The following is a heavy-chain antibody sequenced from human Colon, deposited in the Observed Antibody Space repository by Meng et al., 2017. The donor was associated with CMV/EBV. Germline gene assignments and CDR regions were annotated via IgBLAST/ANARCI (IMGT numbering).Heavy chain of an antibody. Sequence: VKLVQAGTEGKEPGASVLVSCRSSGYTFTSYGINWVRQAPGQGLEWMGWISGSTGYTNRAQKFQGRVTMTRDTSISTVYMDLNSLRSDDTAVYFCARDLWSGSSDYFDYWGQGTLVTVFS. D-gene: IGHD3-3*01. V-gene: IGHV1-18*01. CDR3: ARDLWSGSSDYFDY. CDR2: ISGSTGYT. J-gene: IGHJ4*02. CDR1: GYTFTSYG.